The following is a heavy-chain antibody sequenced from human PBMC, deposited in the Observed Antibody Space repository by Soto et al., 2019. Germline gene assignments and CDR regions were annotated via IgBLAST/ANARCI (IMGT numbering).Heavy chain of an antibody. CDR2: IYDSGST. V-gene: IGHV4-31*03. CDR3: ARSSRSYFDY. CDR1: GGSISRSGYF. Sequence: PSETLSLTCTVSGGSISRSGYFWSWIRQHPGKGLEWIGYIYDSGSTYYNPSLESRVSLSVDTSKNQFSLNLTSVTAADTAMYSCARSSRSYFDYWGQGTLVTVSS. J-gene: IGHJ4*02.